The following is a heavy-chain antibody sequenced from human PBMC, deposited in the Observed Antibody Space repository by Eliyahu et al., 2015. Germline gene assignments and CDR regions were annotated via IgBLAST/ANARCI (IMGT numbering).Heavy chain of an antibody. CDR3: ATSKLKIVAGPDY. CDR2: IIPVFRKA. V-gene: IGHV1-69*01. CDR1: GGTFSSFP. Sequence: QVHLVQSGAEVKKAGSSVRVSCQAXGGTFSSFPISWVRQTPGQGLEWMGAIIPVFRKANYAQKFQARVTITADESTRTSFMELSSLRSVYTAVYYCATSKLKIVAGPDYWGQGTRVIVSS. D-gene: IGHD6-19*01. J-gene: IGHJ4*02.